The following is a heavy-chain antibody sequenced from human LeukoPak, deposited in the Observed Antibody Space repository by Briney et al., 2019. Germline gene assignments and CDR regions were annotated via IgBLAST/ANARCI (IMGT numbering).Heavy chain of an antibody. D-gene: IGHD3-22*01. Sequence: PSETLSLTCTVSGGSISSYYWSWIRQPPGKGLEWIGYIYYSGSTNYNPSLKSRVTISVETSKNQFSLKLSSVTAADTAVYYCARGGEYYDSSGYYYDYWGQGTLVTVSS. CDR2: IYYSGST. CDR1: GGSISSYY. CDR3: ARGGEYYDSSGYYYDY. J-gene: IGHJ4*02. V-gene: IGHV4-59*01.